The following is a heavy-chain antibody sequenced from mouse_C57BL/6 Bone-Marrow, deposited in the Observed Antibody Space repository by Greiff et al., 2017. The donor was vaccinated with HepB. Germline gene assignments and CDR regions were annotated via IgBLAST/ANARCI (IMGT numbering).Heavy chain of an antibody. V-gene: IGHV5-9-1*02. CDR2: ISSGGDYI. J-gene: IGHJ3*01. D-gene: IGHD1-1*01. Sequence: DVKLVESGAGLVKPGGSLKLSCAASGFTFSSYAMSWVRQTPEKRLEWVAYISSGGDYIYYADTVKGRFTISRDNARNTLYLQMSSLKSEDTAMYYCTRDYYGSSYPWFAYWGQGTLVTVSA. CDR1: GFTFSSYA. CDR3: TRDYYGSSYPWFAY.